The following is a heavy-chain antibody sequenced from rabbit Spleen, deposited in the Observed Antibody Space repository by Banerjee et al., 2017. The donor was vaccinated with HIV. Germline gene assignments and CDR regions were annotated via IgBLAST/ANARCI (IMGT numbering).Heavy chain of an antibody. V-gene: IGHV1S40*01. CDR2: IYTGNVKT. J-gene: IGHJ2*01. CDR1: GFDFSRGYD. CDR3: ARGSGDVGWGYLI. D-gene: IGHD2-1*01. Sequence: QQLVESGGGLVKPAASLTLTCTASGFDFSRGYDMCWVRQAPGKGLEWIGCIYTGNVKTYYATWAKGRFTISRTSSTTVTLQMTSLTAADTATYFCARGSGDVGWGYLIWGPGTLVTVS.